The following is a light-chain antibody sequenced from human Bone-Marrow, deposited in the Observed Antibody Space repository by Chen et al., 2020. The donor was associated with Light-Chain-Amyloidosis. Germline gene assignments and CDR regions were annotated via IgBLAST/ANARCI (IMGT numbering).Light chain of an antibody. Sequence: SYVLTQPSSVSVAPGQTATIACWGNNIGSTSVHWYQQTPGQAPLLVVYDDSDRPSGIPERLSGYNSGNTATLTISRVEGGDEADYYCQVWDRSSDRPVFGGGTKLTVL. CDR3: QVWDRSSDRPV. CDR2: DDS. V-gene: IGLV3-21*02. J-gene: IGLJ3*02. CDR1: NIGSTS.